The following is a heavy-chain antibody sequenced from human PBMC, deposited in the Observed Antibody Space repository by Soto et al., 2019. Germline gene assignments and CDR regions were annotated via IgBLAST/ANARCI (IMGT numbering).Heavy chain of an antibody. CDR3: ALSVAGSGSYGYMDV. CDR2: FDPEDGET. Sequence: ASVKVSCKVSGYTLTELSMHWVRQAPGKGLEWMGGFDPEDGETIYAQKFQGRVTMTEDTSTDTAYMELSSLRSEDTAVYYCALSVAGSGSYGYMDVWGKGTTVTVSS. D-gene: IGHD3-10*01. CDR1: GYTLTELS. J-gene: IGHJ6*03. V-gene: IGHV1-24*01.